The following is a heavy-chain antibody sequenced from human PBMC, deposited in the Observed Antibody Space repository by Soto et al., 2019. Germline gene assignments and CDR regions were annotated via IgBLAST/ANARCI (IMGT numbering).Heavy chain of an antibody. CDR3: AVDSSGYYSDSWFDP. CDR1: GGPFSSGGYY. V-gene: IGHV4-31*03. J-gene: IGHJ5*02. Sequence: SETLSLTCTVSGGPFSSGGYYWSWIRQEPGKGLEWIGYIYQNGDTSYNPSLKSRVTISVDTSKNQFSLKLSSVTAADTAVYYCAVDSSGYYSDSWFDPWGQGTLVTVSS. D-gene: IGHD3-22*01. CDR2: IYQNGDT.